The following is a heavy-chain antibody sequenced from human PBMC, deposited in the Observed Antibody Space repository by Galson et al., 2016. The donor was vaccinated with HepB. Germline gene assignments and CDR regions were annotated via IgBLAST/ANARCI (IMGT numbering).Heavy chain of an antibody. J-gene: IGHJ3*02. CDR2: VRGTGSTT. Sequence: SLRLSCAASGFTFSSYAMGWVRQGPGKGLEWVSVVRGTGSTTYYADSVKGRFTISRDNAKNSLSLQMNSLRVEDTAVYYCARDSWDIVVVSPAMFTFDIWGHGTMVTVSS. CDR1: GFTFSSYA. D-gene: IGHD2-2*01. V-gene: IGHV3-23*01. CDR3: ARDSWDIVVVSPAMFTFDI.